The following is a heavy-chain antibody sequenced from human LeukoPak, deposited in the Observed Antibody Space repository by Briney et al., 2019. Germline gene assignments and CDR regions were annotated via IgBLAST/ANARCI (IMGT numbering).Heavy chain of an antibody. D-gene: IGHD1-14*01. CDR1: GGSISSYY. CDR2: IYYSGST. J-gene: IGHJ3*02. CDR3: ARHAGGRAGSDAFDI. V-gene: IGHV4-59*08. Sequence: KSSETLSLTCTVSGGSISSYYWSWIRQPPGKGLEWIGYIYYSGSTNYNPSLKSRVTISVDTSKNQFSLKLSSVTAADTAVYYCARHAGGRAGSDAFDIWGQGTMVTVSS.